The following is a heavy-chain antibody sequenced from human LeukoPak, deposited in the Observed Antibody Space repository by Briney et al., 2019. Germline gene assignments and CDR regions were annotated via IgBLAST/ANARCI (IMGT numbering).Heavy chain of an antibody. Sequence: SETLSLTCTVPGGPITSSAYYWVWVRQSPGKGLEWIGSIYNDGDTYYNPSFESRVTIAIETSKNQFSLRLTSVTAADTAVYYCTSRGFRLPLDAFDDWGQGTRVAVSS. CDR1: GGPITSSAYY. CDR3: TSRGFRLPLDAFDD. J-gene: IGHJ3*01. CDR2: IYNDGDT. V-gene: IGHV4-39*01.